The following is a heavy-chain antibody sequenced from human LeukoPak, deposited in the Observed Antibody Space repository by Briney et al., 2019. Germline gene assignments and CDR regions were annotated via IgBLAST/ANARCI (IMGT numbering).Heavy chain of an antibody. CDR3: ARDTDIVSTILDN. Sequence: GASVKVSFKSSVYTFTIYGISWVRLAPGQGLEWMGWISAYNGNTNYAQKLQGRVTMTTDTSTSTAYMELRSLRSDDTAVYHCARDTDIVSTILDNWGQGTLVTVSS. D-gene: IGHD5/OR15-5a*01. CDR1: VYTFTIYG. CDR2: ISAYNGNT. V-gene: IGHV1-18*01. J-gene: IGHJ4*02.